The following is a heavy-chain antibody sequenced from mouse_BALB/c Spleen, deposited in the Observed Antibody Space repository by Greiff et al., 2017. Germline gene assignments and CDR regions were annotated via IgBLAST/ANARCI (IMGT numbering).Heavy chain of an antibody. D-gene: IGHD2-14*01. V-gene: IGHV5-6-5*01. Sequence: EVKLMESGGGLVKPGGSLKLSCAASGFTFSSYAMSWVRQTPEKRLEWVASISSGGSTYYPDSVKGRFTISRDNARNILYLQMSSLRSEDTAMYYCARGDRYDAMDYWGQGTSVTVSS. J-gene: IGHJ4*01. CDR1: GFTFSSYA. CDR3: ARGDRYDAMDY. CDR2: ISSGGST.